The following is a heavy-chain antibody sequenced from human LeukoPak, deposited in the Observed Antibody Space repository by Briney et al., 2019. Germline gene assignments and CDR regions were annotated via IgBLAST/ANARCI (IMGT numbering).Heavy chain of an antibody. CDR1: GFTFSSYS. CDR2: ISSSISTI. J-gene: IGHJ3*02. CDR3: AREAGGSYRRDAFDI. D-gene: IGHD1-26*01. Sequence: GGSLRLSCAASGFTFSSYSVNWVRQAPGEGLEWVSYISSSISTIYYADSVKGRFTISRDNAKNSLYLQMNSLRAEDTAVYYCAREAGGSYRRDAFDIWGQGTMVPVSS. V-gene: IGHV3-48*01.